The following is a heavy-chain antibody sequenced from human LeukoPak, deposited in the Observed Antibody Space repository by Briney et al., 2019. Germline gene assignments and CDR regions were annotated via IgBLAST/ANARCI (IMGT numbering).Heavy chain of an antibody. J-gene: IGHJ4*02. Sequence: ASVKVSCKASGYTFTGYYMHWVRQAPGQGLEWMGWINPNHGDTNYAQKFQDRVSMTRDTSISTAYMGLRSLSSDDTAVYYCARVGGGLYGFLTGYDYWGQGTLVTVSS. V-gene: IGHV1-2*02. CDR3: ARVGGGLYGFLTGYDY. D-gene: IGHD3-9*01. CDR1: GYTFTGYY. CDR2: INPNHGDT.